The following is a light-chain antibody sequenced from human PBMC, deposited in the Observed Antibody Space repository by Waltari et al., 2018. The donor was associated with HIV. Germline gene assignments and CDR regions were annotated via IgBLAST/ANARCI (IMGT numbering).Light chain of an antibody. J-gene: IGLJ3*02. Sequence: QTALTQPASVSGSPGQSITISCTGTSSDVGAYNLVSWYPQHPGKAPRLIIYDVSERPSGGSNRFTCSKSGNTASLIVSGLQAEDEADYYCCSYVSEIVPCVFGGGTKLTVL. CDR1: SSDVGAYNL. V-gene: IGLV2-23*02. CDR2: DVS. CDR3: CSYVSEIVPCV.